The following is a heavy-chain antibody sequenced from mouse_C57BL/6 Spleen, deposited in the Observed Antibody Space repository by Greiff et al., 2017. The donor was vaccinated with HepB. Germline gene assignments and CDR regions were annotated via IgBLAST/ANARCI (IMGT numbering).Heavy chain of an antibody. CDR3: ARSRYYYFDY. Sequence: QVQLQQSGPELVKPGASVKISCKASGYAFSSSWMNWVKQRPGKGLEWIGRIYPGDGDTNYNGKFKGKATLTADKSSSTAYMQLSSLTSEDSAVYFCARSRYYYFDYWGQGTTLTVSS. CDR1: GYAFSSSW. J-gene: IGHJ2*01. CDR2: IYPGDGDT. D-gene: IGHD2-14*01. V-gene: IGHV1-82*01.